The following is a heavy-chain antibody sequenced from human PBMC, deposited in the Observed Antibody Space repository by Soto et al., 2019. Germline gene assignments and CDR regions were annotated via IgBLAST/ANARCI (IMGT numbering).Heavy chain of an antibody. CDR3: ARLHGYCISTSCYGYYGIDV. CDR1: GGSISSSSYY. CDR2: ISYSGST. J-gene: IGHJ6*02. V-gene: IGHV4-39*01. D-gene: IGHD2-2*01. Sequence: QLQLQESGPGPVKPSETLSLTCTVSGGSISSSSYYWGWIRQPPGKGLEWIGSISYSGSTYYNPSLKSRVTMSVDTSKNQFSLKLSSVTAADTAVYYCARLHGYCISTSCYGYYGIDVWGQGTTVTVSS.